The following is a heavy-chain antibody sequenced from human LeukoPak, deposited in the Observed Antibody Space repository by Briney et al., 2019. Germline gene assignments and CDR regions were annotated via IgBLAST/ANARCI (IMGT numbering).Heavy chain of an antibody. J-gene: IGHJ5*02. Sequence: RPSETLSLTCTVSGDSISSSSYYWGWIRQPPGKGLEWIGSIYYSGTTYYNPSLKSRVTISVDTSKNQFSLKLSSVTAADTAVYYCARGPAIWFDPWGQGTLVTVSS. V-gene: IGHV4-39*07. CDR2: IYYSGTT. CDR1: GDSISSSSYY. CDR3: ARGPAIWFDP.